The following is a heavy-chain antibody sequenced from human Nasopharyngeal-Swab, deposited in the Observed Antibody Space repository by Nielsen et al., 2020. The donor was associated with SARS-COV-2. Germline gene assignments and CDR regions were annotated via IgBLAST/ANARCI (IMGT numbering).Heavy chain of an antibody. CDR3: AREQTGTGYYYYYMDV. J-gene: IGHJ6*03. D-gene: IGHD1-1*01. Sequence: SVKVSCKASGCTFSSYAISWVRQAPGQGLEWMGGIIPMFGTPSYAQKFQGRVTITADESTSTAYMELSSLRSEDTAVYYCAREQTGTGYYYYYMDVWGKGTTVTVSS. CDR1: GCTFSSYA. CDR2: IIPMFGTP. V-gene: IGHV1-69*13.